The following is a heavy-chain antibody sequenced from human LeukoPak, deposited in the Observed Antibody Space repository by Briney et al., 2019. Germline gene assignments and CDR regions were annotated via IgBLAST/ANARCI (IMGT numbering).Heavy chain of an antibody. V-gene: IGHV7-4-1*02. CDR1: GYTFTSYA. Sequence: ASAKVSCKASGYTFTSYAMNWVRQAPGQGLEWMGWINTNTGNPTYAQGFTGRFVFSLDTSVSTAYLQISSLKAEDTAVYYCARTGDSSGYYYGDFDYWGQGTLVTVSS. CDR2: INTNTGNP. D-gene: IGHD3-22*01. CDR3: ARTGDSSGYYYGDFDY. J-gene: IGHJ4*02.